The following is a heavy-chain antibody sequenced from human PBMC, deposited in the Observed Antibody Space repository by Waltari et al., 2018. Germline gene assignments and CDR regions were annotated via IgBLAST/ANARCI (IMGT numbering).Heavy chain of an antibody. CDR3: VRLEDCTGPGGHCYSGDPFALDV. J-gene: IGHJ6*02. Sequence: QVQLQQWGAGLLQSSETLSLTCAVYGGSFRGYYWGWGRQPPGKGLEWMWEINHAGDTNHNPSLRSRVTMSADTSKSQFSLKLNSVTAADTAVYYCVRLEDCTGPGGHCYSGDPFALDVWGQGTTVTVSS. D-gene: IGHD2-15*01. V-gene: IGHV4-34*02. CDR2: INHAGDT. CDR1: GGSFRGYY.